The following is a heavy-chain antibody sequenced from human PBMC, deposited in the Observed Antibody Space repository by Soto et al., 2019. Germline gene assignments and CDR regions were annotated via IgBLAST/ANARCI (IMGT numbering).Heavy chain of an antibody. D-gene: IGHD7-27*01. CDR3: ARSNWYSDY. CDR1: GGSISNHY. CDR2: IYYNGNT. Sequence: QVQLQESGPGLVKPSETLSLTCTVSGGSISNHYWSWIRQPPGQGLEWIGYIYYNGNTNYNPSLKCRVTMAVDTSKNQFSLTLSSVSAADTAVYYCARSNWYSDYCGQGPLVTVSS. J-gene: IGHJ4*02. V-gene: IGHV4-59*11.